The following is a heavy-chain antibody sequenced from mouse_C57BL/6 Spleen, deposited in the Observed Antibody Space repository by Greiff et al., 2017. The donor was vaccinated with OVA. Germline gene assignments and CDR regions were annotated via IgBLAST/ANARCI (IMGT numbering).Heavy chain of an antibody. CDR3: ARSHYYYCSSYVGAIDY. Sequence: QVQLQQSGAELVKPGASVKISCKASGYAFSSYWMNWVKQRPGKGLEWIGQIYPGDGDTNYNGKFKGKATLTADTSSRTAYMQLSSLTSEDSAVYFCARSHYYYCSSYVGAIDYWGQGTSVTVSS. CDR2: IYPGDGDT. D-gene: IGHD1-1*01. J-gene: IGHJ4*01. V-gene: IGHV1-80*01. CDR1: GYAFSSYW.